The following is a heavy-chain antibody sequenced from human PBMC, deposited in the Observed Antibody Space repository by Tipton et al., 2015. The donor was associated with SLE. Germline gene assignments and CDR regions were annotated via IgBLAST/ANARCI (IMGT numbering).Heavy chain of an antibody. J-gene: IGHJ4*02. CDR1: GGSISSSSYY. Sequence: TLSLTCTVSGGSISSSSYYWGWIRQPPGKGLEWIGSIYYSGSTNYNPSLKSRVTISVDTSKNQFSLKLSSVTAADTAVYYCARHMITGGEFDYWGQGTLVTVSS. D-gene: IGHD3-16*01. CDR2: IYYSGST. V-gene: IGHV4-39*01. CDR3: ARHMITGGEFDY.